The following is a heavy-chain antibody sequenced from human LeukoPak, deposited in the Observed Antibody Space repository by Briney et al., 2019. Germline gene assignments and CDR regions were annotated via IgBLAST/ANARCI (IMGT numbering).Heavy chain of an antibody. J-gene: IGHJ3*02. CDR1: GGSISSYY. CDR2: IYTSGST. V-gene: IGHV4-4*07. D-gene: IGHD6-13*01. CDR3: ARDMGSSSWNDAFDI. Sequence: PSETLSLTCTVSGGSISSYYWSWIRQPAGKGLEWIGRIYTSGSTNYNPSLKSRVTMSVDTSKNQFSLKLSSVTAADTAVYYCARDMGSSSWNDAFDIWGQGTMVTVSS.